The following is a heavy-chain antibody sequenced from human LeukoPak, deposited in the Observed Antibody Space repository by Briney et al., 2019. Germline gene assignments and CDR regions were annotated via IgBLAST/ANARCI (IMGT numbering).Heavy chain of an antibody. J-gene: IGHJ4*02. D-gene: IGHD4-23*01. CDR1: GFTFSSYG. Sequence: GGSLRLSCAASGFTFSSYGMHWVRQAPGKGLEWVAVISYDGSNKYYADSVKGRFTISRDNSKNTLYLQMNSLRAEDTAVYYCANRGDYGGNSPFDYWGQGTLVTVSS. V-gene: IGHV3-30*18. CDR2: ISYDGSNK. CDR3: ANRGDYGGNSPFDY.